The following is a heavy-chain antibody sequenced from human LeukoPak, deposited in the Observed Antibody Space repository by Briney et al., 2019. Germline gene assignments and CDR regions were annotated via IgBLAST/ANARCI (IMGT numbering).Heavy chain of an antibody. J-gene: IGHJ6*02. V-gene: IGHV4-34*01. Sequence: SETLSLTCAVYGGSFSGYYWSWIRQPPGKGLEWIGEINHSGSTNYNPSLKSRVTISVDTSKNQFSLKLNSVTAADTAVYYCARVDWGYYYYVMDVWGQGTTVTVSS. CDR2: INHSGST. CDR1: GGSFSGYY. CDR3: ARVDWGYYYYVMDV. D-gene: IGHD3-9*01.